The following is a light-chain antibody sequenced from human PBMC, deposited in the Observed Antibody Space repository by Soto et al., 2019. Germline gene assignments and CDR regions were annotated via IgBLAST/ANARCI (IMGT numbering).Light chain of an antibody. J-gene: IGLJ2*01. Sequence: QSALTQPASVSGSPGQSITISCTGTSSDLRGYNYVSWYQQHPGKAPKLMIYDVSKRPSGVSNRFSGSKSGNTASLTISGLQAEDEADYYCSSYTSSSTLVFGGGTKLTVL. CDR2: DVS. CDR3: SSYTSSSTLV. CDR1: SSDLRGYNY. V-gene: IGLV2-14*01.